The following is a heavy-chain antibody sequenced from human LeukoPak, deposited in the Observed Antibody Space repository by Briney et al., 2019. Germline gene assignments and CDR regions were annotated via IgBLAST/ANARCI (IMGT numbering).Heavy chain of an antibody. Sequence: GGSLRLSCAASGFTFSSYWMHWVRQAPGKGLVWVSRISSDGNSTNYADSVKGRFTISRDNAKNTLYLQMNSLRAEDTAVYYCAKDIFGGYCSGGSCYADAFDIWGQGTMVTVSS. D-gene: IGHD2-15*01. V-gene: IGHV3-74*01. CDR1: GFTFSSYW. CDR3: AKDIFGGYCSGGSCYADAFDI. J-gene: IGHJ3*02. CDR2: ISSDGNST.